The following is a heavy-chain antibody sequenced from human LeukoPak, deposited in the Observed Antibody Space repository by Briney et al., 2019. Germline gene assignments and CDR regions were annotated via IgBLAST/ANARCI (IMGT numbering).Heavy chain of an antibody. V-gene: IGHV4-30-2*01. CDR2: IHHTGST. Sequence: SETLSLTCAVSGGSISSSGYSWSWIRQPPGKGLEWIGYIHHTGSTYYNPSPKSRVTISVDRSKNQFSLKLSSVTAADTAMYFCARTPTYCGGDCYYFDPWGQGTLVTVSS. CDR3: ARTPTYCGGDCYYFDP. D-gene: IGHD2-21*02. J-gene: IGHJ5*02. CDR1: GGSISSSGYS.